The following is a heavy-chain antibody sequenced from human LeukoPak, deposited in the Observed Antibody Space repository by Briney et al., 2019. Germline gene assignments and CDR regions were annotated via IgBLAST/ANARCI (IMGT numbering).Heavy chain of an antibody. V-gene: IGHV3-66*02. CDR3: AREKDPKNNWFDP. CDR1: GFTVSSNY. CDR2: IYSGGST. J-gene: IGHJ5*02. Sequence: GGSLRLSCAASGFTVSSNYMSWVRQAPGMGLEWVSVIYSGGSTYYADSEKGRFTISRDNSKNTLYLQMNSLRAEDTAVYYCAREKDPKNNWFDPWGQGTLVTVSS.